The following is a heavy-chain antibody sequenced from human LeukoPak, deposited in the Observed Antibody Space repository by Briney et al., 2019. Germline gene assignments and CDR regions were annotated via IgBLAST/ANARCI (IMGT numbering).Heavy chain of an antibody. J-gene: IGHJ6*02. CDR2: INSYGSNT. CDR1: GFTFSSYW. Sequence: GGSLRLSCAASGFTFSSYWMHWVRQAPGKGLAWVSHINSYGSNTTYAGSVKGRFTISRDNAKNTLYLQMNSLSVEDTALYYCASSPVGLWSGDHYGMDIWGQGTTVTVSS. D-gene: IGHD3-3*01. CDR3: ASSPVGLWSGDHYGMDI. V-gene: IGHV3-74*01.